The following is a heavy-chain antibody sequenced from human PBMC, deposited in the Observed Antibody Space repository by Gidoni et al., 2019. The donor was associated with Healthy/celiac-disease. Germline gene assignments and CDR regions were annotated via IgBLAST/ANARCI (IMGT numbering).Heavy chain of an antibody. CDR1: GGTFSSYA. CDR2: IIPIFGTA. CDR3: ARGAPYYYDSSGYPFDY. J-gene: IGHJ4*02. Sequence: QVQLVQSGAEVKKPGSSVKVSCKASGGTFSSYAISWVRQAPGQGLEWMGGIIPIFGTANYAQKFQGRVTITADKSTSTAYMELSSLRSEDTAVYYCARGAPYYYDSSGYPFDYWGQGTLVTVSS. V-gene: IGHV1-69*06. D-gene: IGHD3-22*01.